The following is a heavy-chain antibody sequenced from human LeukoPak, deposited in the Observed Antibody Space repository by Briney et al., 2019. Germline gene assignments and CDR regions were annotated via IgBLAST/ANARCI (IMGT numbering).Heavy chain of an antibody. CDR2: IGGNSGIQT. D-gene: IGHD1-14*01. J-gene: IGHJ5*02. CDR3: AEERMYNNGWFSP. V-gene: IGHV3-23*01. Sequence: GGSLRLSCAASGFAFSNCGMGWVRQAPGGGLEWVSSIGGNSGIQTYYADSVKGRFTIPRDNSKDTLYLQMDSLRAEDTAVYYCAEERMYNNGWFSPWGQGTLVTVSS. CDR1: GFAFSNCG.